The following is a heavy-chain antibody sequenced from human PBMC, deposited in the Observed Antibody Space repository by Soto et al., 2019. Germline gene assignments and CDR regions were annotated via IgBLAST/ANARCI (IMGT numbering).Heavy chain of an antibody. Sequence: SGPTVVNPTQTLTLTCTFSGFSLSTSGMCASWIRQPPGKALEWLALIDWDDDKYYSTSLKTRLTISKDTSKNQVVLTMTNMEPVYTATYYCARTKYGSGSYPIDYWGQGTLVTVSS. CDR2: IDWDDDK. V-gene: IGHV2-70*01. D-gene: IGHD3-10*01. CDR3: ARTKYGSGSYPIDY. CDR1: GFSLSTSGMC. J-gene: IGHJ4*02.